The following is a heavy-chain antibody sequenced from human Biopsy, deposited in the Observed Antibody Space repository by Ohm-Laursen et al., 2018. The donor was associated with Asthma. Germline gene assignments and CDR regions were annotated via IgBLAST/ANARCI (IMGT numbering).Heavy chain of an antibody. CDR1: GYTFSSYQ. J-gene: IGHJ6*02. Sequence: SSVKVSCKASGYTFSSYQMHWVRQAPGQGLEWMGGISPIFGSIKYAEKFQGRVTLTADVFTNTVHMELTSLRSDDTAVLYCAKASCYYFSCDLDVWGQGTTVIVSS. V-gene: IGHV1-69*01. CDR2: ISPIFGSI. CDR3: AKASCYYFSCDLDV.